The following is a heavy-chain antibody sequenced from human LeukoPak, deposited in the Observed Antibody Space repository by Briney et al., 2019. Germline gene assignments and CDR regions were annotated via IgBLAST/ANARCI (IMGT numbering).Heavy chain of an antibody. D-gene: IGHD3-10*01. V-gene: IGHV3-11*01. CDR2: ISSSGSTI. CDR1: GFTFSDYY. J-gene: IGHJ4*02. Sequence: AGGSLRLSCAASGFTFSDYYMSWIRRAPGKGLEWVSYISSSGSTIYYADSVKGRFTISRDNAKNSLYLQMNSLRAEDTAVYYCATYYYGSGSYYKGFDYWGQGTLVTVSS. CDR3: ATYYYGSGSYYKGFDY.